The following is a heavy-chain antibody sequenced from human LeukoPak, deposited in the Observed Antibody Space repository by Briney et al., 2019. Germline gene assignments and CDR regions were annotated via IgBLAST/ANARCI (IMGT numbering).Heavy chain of an antibody. CDR3: ARGVQGWFAP. CDR2: ISHIGTT. D-gene: IGHD3-10*01. Sequence: PSETLSLTCTVSGDSISSGAYYWTWVRQYPGTGLEWIGYISHIGTTYNNPSLKSRVSISVDTSRNQLSLRLTSVTAADTAVYYCARGVQGWFAPWGQGTLVTVSS. J-gene: IGHJ5*02. V-gene: IGHV4-31*03. CDR1: GDSISSGAYY.